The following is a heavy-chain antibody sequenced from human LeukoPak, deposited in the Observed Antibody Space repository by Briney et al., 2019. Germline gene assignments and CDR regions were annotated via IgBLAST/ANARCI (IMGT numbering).Heavy chain of an antibody. V-gene: IGHV4-59*08. CDR1: GGSISSYY. CDR3: ATTSSYRSGWYLGY. CDR2: IYYSGST. D-gene: IGHD6-19*01. J-gene: IGHJ4*02. Sequence: PSETLSLTCTVSGGSISSYYWSWIRQPLGKGLEWIGYIYYSGSTNYNPSLKSRVTISVDTSKNQFSLKLSSVTAADTAVYYCATTSSYRSGWYLGYWGQGTLVTVSS.